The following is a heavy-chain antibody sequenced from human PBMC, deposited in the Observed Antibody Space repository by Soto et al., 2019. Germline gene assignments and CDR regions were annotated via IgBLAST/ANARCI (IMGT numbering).Heavy chain of an antibody. V-gene: IGHV4-34*01. Sequence: SETLSLTCAVYSGSFSGHFWSWIRQPPGKGLEWIGEINLAGGTNYNPSLKSRVTISIDKSNDQFFLKLTSVTAADKAVYYCARNQRIYDILTGYYKGPFDSWGQGTLVTVSS. CDR2: INLAGGT. D-gene: IGHD3-9*01. CDR3: ARNQRIYDILTGYYKGPFDS. J-gene: IGHJ4*02. CDR1: SGSFSGHF.